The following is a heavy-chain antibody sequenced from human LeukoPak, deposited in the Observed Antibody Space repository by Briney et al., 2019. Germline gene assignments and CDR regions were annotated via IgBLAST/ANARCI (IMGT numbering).Heavy chain of an antibody. CDR3: ARGAGWYAY. Sequence: PSETLSLTCTVSGGSISSYYWSWIRQPPGKGLEWMGYIHYSGSTKYNPSLKSRVTISGDTSKNQFSLKLSSVTAAGTAVYYSARGAGWYAYWGQGTLVTVSS. D-gene: IGHD6-19*01. CDR2: IHYSGST. V-gene: IGHV4-59*01. J-gene: IGHJ4*02. CDR1: GGSISSYY.